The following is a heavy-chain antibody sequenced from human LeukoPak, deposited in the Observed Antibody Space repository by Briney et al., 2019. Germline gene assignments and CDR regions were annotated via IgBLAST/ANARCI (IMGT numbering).Heavy chain of an antibody. V-gene: IGHV4-34*01. CDR2: INHSGST. CDR3: AGGVGSDSSGYYYFDY. Sequence: PSETLSLTCAVYGGSFSGYYWSWIRQPPGRGLEWIGEINHSGSTNYNPSLKGRVTISVDTSKNQFSLKLSSVTAADTAVYYCAGGVGSDSSGYYYFDYWGQGTLVTVSS. D-gene: IGHD3-22*01. J-gene: IGHJ4*02. CDR1: GGSFSGYY.